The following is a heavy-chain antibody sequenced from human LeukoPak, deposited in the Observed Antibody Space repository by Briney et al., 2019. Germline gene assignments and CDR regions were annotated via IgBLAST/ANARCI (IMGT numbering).Heavy chain of an antibody. CDR3: ARSYSSSSLRYYYYYGMDV. Sequence: ASVKVSCKASGGTFSSYTISWVRQAPGQGLEWMGRIIPILGIVNYAQKFQGRVTITADKSTSTAYMELSSLRSEDTAVYYCARSYSSSSLRYYYYYGMDVWGQGTTVTVSS. CDR2: IIPILGIV. D-gene: IGHD6-6*01. V-gene: IGHV1-69*02. J-gene: IGHJ6*02. CDR1: GGTFSSYT.